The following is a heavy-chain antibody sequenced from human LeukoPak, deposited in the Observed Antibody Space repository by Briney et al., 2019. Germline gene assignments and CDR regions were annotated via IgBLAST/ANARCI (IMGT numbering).Heavy chain of an antibody. CDR3: AREKPGSGSHFYGMDV. V-gene: IGHV3-33*08. J-gene: IGHJ6*02. CDR2: TWYDGSNK. D-gene: IGHD3-10*01. Sequence: PGGSLRLSCAASGFTFTSYDMNWVRQAPGKGLEWVATTWYDGSNKYYPDSVKGRFTISRDNSKDTLYLQMNSLRAEDTAVYYCAREKPGSGSHFYGMDVWGQGTTVTVSS. CDR1: GFTFTSYD.